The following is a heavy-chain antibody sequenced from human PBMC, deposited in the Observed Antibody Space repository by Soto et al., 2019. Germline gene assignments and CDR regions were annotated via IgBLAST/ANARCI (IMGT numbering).Heavy chain of an antibody. V-gene: IGHV4-59*01. J-gene: IGHJ6*01. CDR1: GGSISSYY. CDR2: IYYSGST. D-gene: IGHD6-13*01. CDR3: ASSSYSSSWSRYYYYGMDV. Sequence: PSETLSLTCTVSGGSISSYYWSWIRQPPGKGLEWIGYIYYSGSTNYNPSLKSRVTISVDTSKNQFSLKLSSVTAADTAVYYCASSSYSSSWSRYYYYGMDVWGQGTTVTVSS.